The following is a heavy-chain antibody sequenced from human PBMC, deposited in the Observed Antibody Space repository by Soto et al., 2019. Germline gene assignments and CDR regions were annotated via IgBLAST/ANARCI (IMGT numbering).Heavy chain of an antibody. CDR3: ARGELTNMDV. Sequence: NTGGSLRLSCAASGFTFSSYSMNWVRQAPGKGLEWVSSISSSSSYIYYADSVKGRFTISRDNAKNSLYLQMNSLRAEDTAVYYCARGELTNMDVWGKGTTVTVSS. D-gene: IGHD1-26*01. V-gene: IGHV3-21*01. CDR1: GFTFSSYS. CDR2: ISSSSSYI. J-gene: IGHJ6*03.